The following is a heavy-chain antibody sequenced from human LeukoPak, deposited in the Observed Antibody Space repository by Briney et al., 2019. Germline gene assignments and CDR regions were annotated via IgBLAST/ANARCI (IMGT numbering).Heavy chain of an antibody. CDR3: ARDLLQQGYFDY. D-gene: IGHD3-22*01. CDR1: GFTFSNSG. Sequence: PGGSLRLSCAASGFTFSNSGMSWVRQAPGKGLEWVSYISSGSTTIYYADSVKGRFTISRDNAKNSLYLQVNSLRAEDTAVYYCARDLLQQGYFDYWGQGTLVTVSS. V-gene: IGHV3-48*04. CDR2: ISSGSTTI. J-gene: IGHJ4*02.